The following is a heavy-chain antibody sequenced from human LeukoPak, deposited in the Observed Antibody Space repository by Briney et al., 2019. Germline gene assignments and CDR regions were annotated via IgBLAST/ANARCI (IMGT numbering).Heavy chain of an antibody. CDR3: AKGDWEMATITEDWQSYYYYGMDV. Sequence: GGSLRLSCAASGFTFSSYAMSWVRQAPGKGLEWVANIKQDGSEKYYVDSVKGRFTISRDNAKNSLYLQMNSLRAEDTAVYYCAKGDWEMATITEDWQSYYYYGMDVWGQGTTVTVSS. CDR1: GFTFSSYA. V-gene: IGHV3-7*03. D-gene: IGHD5-24*01. CDR2: IKQDGSEK. J-gene: IGHJ6*02.